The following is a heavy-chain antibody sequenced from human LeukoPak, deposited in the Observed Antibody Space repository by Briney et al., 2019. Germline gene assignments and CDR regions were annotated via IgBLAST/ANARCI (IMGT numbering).Heavy chain of an antibody. CDR3: ARLSHYFDSSGYYYVRFFDY. J-gene: IGHJ4*02. V-gene: IGHV4-59*08. CDR1: GGSISSYS. D-gene: IGHD3-22*01. Sequence: SETLSLTCTVSGGSISSYSWSWIRQPPGKGLECIGYIYDTGSTNYNPSLKSRVAISVDKSKNQFSLKLSYVTAADTAVYYCARLSHYFDSSGYYYVRFFDYWGQGTLVTVSS. CDR2: IYDTGST.